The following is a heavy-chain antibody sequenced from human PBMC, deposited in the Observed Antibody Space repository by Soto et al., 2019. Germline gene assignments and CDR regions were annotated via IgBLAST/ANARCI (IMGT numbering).Heavy chain of an antibody. CDR2: ISNNGAHT. CDR3: ARRGYGSRWPNVYMDV. Sequence: EAQLVESGGGLVQPGWSLRLSCAASGFTFSNYEMHWVRQAPGKGLEYVSGISNNGAHTDYAKSVKGRFTISRDNSEKNLYLQMGCLRAEDMDLYYCARRGYGSRWPNVYMDVWGKGTTVTVSS. CDR1: GFTFSNYE. V-gene: IGHV3-64*01. J-gene: IGHJ6*03. D-gene: IGHD6-13*01.